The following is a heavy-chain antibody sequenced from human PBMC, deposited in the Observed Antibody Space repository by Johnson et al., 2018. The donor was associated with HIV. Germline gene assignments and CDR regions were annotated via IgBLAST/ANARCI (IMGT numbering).Heavy chain of an antibody. Sequence: EKLVESGGGLVQPGGSLRLSCAASGFTVSSNYMSWVRQAPGKGLEWVSVIYSGGSTYYADSVKGSFTISRDNSKNTLYLQMNSLRAEDTVVYYCAREGVVAPITDAFDIWGQGTMVTVSS. V-gene: IGHV3-66*01. D-gene: IGHD5-12*01. CDR3: AREGVVAPITDAFDI. CDR1: GFTVSSNY. CDR2: IYSGGST. J-gene: IGHJ3*02.